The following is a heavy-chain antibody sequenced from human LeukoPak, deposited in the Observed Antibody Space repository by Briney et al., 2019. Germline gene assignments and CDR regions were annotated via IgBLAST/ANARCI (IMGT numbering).Heavy chain of an antibody. D-gene: IGHD3-3*01. CDR1: GFTVSSNY. CDR3: ARDLRGAIFD. CDR2: IYSGGST. J-gene: IGHJ4*02. V-gene: IGHV3-53*01. Sequence: PGGSLRLSCAASGFTVSSNYMSWVRQAPGKGLEWVSVIYSGGSTYYADSVKGRFTISRDNSKNTLYLQMNSLRAKDTAVYYCARDLRGAIFDWGQGTLDTVSS.